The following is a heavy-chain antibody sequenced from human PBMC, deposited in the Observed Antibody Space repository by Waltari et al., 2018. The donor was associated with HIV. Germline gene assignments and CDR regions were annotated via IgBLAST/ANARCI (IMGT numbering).Heavy chain of an antibody. J-gene: IGHJ3*02. CDR3: ATNGDWGFDN. V-gene: IGHV3-7*01. Sequence: EVQLVESGGGLVQPGGSLTLSCVMSEFTSSSNYMTWVRQPPGKGLEWVFNIRADEREIYYVDSVRGRFIASRDNAKKSLFLYMNNLRVEDTAVYCCATNGDWGFDNWGQGTTVTVS. CDR2: IRADEREI. CDR1: EFTSSSNY. D-gene: IGHD2-21*02.